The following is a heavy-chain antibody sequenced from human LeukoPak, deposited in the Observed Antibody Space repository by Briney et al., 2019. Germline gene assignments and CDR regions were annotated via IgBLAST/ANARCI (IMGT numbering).Heavy chain of an antibody. D-gene: IGHD1-26*01. CDR2: IYYSGST. CDR1: GGSISSYY. Sequence: SETLSLTCTVSGGSISSYYWSWIRQPPGKGLEWIGYIYYSGSTNYNPSLKSRVTISVDTSKNQFSLKLSSVTAADTAVYYCARGELLRRTFDYWGQGTLVTVSS. J-gene: IGHJ4*02. V-gene: IGHV4-59*01. CDR3: ARGELLRRTFDY.